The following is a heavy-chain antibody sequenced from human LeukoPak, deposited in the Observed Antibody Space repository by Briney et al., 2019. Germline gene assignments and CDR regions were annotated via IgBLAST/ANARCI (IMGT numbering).Heavy chain of an antibody. CDR3: ARGTNYMGRVFDY. Sequence: PSGTLSLTCTVSDGSISSYYWSWIRQPPGKGLEWIGYIYYSGGTNYNPSLKSRVTISVDTSKNQFSLKLNSMTAADTAVYYCARGTNYMGRVFDYWGHGTLVTVSS. CDR1: DGSISSYY. D-gene: IGHD4/OR15-4a*01. J-gene: IGHJ4*01. V-gene: IGHV4-59*01. CDR2: IYYSGGT.